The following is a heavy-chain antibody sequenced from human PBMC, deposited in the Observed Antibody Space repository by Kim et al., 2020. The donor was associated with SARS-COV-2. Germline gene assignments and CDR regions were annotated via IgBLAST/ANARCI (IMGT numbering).Heavy chain of an antibody. CDR3: ARALEQWLVLGYFDY. CDR2: INPNSGGT. J-gene: IGHJ4*02. V-gene: IGHV1-2*06. Sequence: ASVKVSCKASGYTFTGYYMHWVRQAPGQGLEWMGRINPNSGGTNYAQKFQGRVTMTRDTSISTAYMELSRLRSDDTAVYYCARALEQWLVLGYFDYWGQGTLVTVSS. CDR1: GYTFTGYY. D-gene: IGHD6-19*01.